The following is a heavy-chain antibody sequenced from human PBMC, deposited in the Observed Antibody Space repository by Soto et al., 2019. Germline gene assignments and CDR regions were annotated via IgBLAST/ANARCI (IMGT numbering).Heavy chain of an antibody. CDR1: GFTFSLHA. Sequence: QVQLVESGGGVVQPGRSLRLSCAASGFTFSLHAMHWVRQPPGKGLEWVAAISYDGSNKYSADSVKGRFTISRDNSKNTLFLQMNSLRAEDTAVYYCARESSDYIRDYYDFGMDVWGQGTTVTVSS. CDR3: ARESSDYIRDYYDFGMDV. D-gene: IGHD3-16*01. CDR2: ISYDGSNK. J-gene: IGHJ6*02. V-gene: IGHV3-30*04.